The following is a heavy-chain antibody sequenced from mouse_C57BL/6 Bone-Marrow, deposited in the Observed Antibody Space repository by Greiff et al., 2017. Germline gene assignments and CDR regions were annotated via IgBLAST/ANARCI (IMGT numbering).Heavy chain of an antibody. D-gene: IGHD2-4*01. J-gene: IGHJ4*01. Sequence: EVQLQESGPELVKPGASVKISCKASGYSFTDYNMNWVKQSNGKSLEWIGVINPNYGTTSYNQKFKGKATLTVDQSSSTAYMQLNSLTSEDSAVYSGARGYDNDYAMDYGGQGTSGTVSS. CDR3: ARGYDNDYAMDY. V-gene: IGHV1-39*01. CDR2: INPNYGTT. CDR1: GYSFTDYN.